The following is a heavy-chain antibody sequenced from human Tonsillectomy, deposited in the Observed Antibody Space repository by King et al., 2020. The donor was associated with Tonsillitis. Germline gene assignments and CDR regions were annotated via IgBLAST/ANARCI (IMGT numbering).Heavy chain of an antibody. CDR2: ISRSGDNT. V-gene: IGHV3-23*04. Sequence: VQLVESGGGLVQPGGSLRLSCAASGFTFSTYAMSWVRQAPGKGLEWVSVISRSGDNTYCADSVKGRFTISRDNSKNTLYLQMNSLRAEDTAVYYCAKGIESWGYYYYALDVWVQGTTVTVSS. CDR3: AKGIESWGYYYYALDV. J-gene: IGHJ6*02. D-gene: IGHD3-16*01. CDR1: GFTFSTYA.